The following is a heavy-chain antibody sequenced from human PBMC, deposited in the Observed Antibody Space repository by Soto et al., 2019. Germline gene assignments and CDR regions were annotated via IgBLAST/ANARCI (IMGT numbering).Heavy chain of an antibody. J-gene: IGHJ4*02. CDR2: IYPGDSDT. Sequence: GESLKISCKASGYRFTTYWIGWVRQMPGKGLERMGIIYPGDSDTRYSPSFQGQVTISADKSISTAYLHWSSLRASDTAMYYCARHTTGHDYWGQGTLVTVSS. CDR3: ARHTTGHDY. D-gene: IGHD2-8*01. CDR1: GYRFTTYW. V-gene: IGHV5-51*01.